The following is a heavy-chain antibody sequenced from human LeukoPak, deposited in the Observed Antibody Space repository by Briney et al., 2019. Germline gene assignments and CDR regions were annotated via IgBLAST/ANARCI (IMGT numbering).Heavy chain of an antibody. J-gene: IGHJ6*03. D-gene: IGHD2-2*03. CDR3: ARNYGYCSSTSCYDFWSDYYYYMDV. Sequence: ASVKVSCKASGYTFTSYYMHWVRQAPGQGLEWMGIINPSGGSTSYAQKFQGRVTMTRDMSTSTVYMELSRLRSDDTAVYYCARNYGYCSSTSCYDFWSDYYYYMDVWGKGTTVTISS. V-gene: IGHV1-46*01. CDR1: GYTFTSYY. CDR2: INPSGGST.